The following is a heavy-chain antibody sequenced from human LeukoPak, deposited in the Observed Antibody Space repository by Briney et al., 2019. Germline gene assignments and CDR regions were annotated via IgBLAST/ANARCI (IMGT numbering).Heavy chain of an antibody. Sequence: PGGSLRLSCAASGFTFSSYAMSWVRQAPGKGLEWVAAIRGSGGSTYYADSVKGRFTISRDNSKNTLYLQMNSLRAEDTAVYYCAKAPPRQLVLLDLWGRGTLVTVSS. J-gene: IGHJ2*01. CDR1: GFTFSSYA. D-gene: IGHD6-13*01. CDR3: AKAPPRQLVLLDL. CDR2: IRGSGGST. V-gene: IGHV3-23*01.